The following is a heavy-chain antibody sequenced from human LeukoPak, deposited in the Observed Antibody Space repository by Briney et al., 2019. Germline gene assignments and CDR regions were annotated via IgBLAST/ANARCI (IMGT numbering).Heavy chain of an antibody. V-gene: IGHV5-51*01. CDR3: ARQGTGIAAAGTYDY. CDR2: IYPGDSDT. Sequence: GESLRISCKGSGYSFTSYWISWVRQMPGKGLEWMGIIYPGDSDTRYSPSFQGQVTISADRSISAAYLQWSSLKASDTAMYYCARQGTGIAAAGTYDYWGQGTLVTVSS. J-gene: IGHJ4*02. CDR1: GYSFTSYW. D-gene: IGHD6-13*01.